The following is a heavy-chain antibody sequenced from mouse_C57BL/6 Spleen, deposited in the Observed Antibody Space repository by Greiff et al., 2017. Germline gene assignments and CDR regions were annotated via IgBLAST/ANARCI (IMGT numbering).Heavy chain of an antibody. D-gene: IGHD1-1*01. Sequence: EVQLVESGGGLVKPGGSLKLSCAASGFTFSDYGMHWVRQAPEKGLEWVAYISSGSSTIYYADTVKGRFTISRDNATNTLFLQMTSLRSEDTAMYYCARPVYGSSPWFAYWGQGTLVTVSA. CDR3: ARPVYGSSPWFAY. J-gene: IGHJ3*01. CDR1: GFTFSDYG. V-gene: IGHV5-17*01. CDR2: ISSGSSTI.